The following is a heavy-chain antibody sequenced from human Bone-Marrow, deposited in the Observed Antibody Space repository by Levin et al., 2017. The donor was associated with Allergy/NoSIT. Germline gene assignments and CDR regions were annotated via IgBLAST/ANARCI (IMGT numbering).Heavy chain of an antibody. Sequence: GGSLRLSCVASGFTFSSSAFHWVRQAPGKGLQWAAVISHDGSKESYADFAKGRFTISRDTSKNTLYLQMNSLTTDDTARYYCARDGGDSYSSGWSPIDFWGQGTLVTVSS. CDR1: GFTFSSSA. J-gene: IGHJ4*02. V-gene: IGHV3-30*14. D-gene: IGHD6-19*01. CDR2: ISHDGSKE. CDR3: ARDGGDSYSSGWSPIDF.